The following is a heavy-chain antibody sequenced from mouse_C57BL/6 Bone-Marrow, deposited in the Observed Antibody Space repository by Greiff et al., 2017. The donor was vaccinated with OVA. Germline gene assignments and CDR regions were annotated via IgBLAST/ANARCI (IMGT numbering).Heavy chain of an antibody. D-gene: IGHD2-3*01. Sequence: VQLQQSGAELVKPGASVKISCKASGYAFSSYWMNWVKQRPGKGLEWIGQIYPGDGDTNYNGKFKGKATLTADKSSSTAYMQLSSLTSEDSAVYFCARDDGYSLYFDYWGQGTTLTVSS. V-gene: IGHV1-80*01. CDR3: ARDDGYSLYFDY. CDR1: GYAFSSYW. J-gene: IGHJ2*01. CDR2: IYPGDGDT.